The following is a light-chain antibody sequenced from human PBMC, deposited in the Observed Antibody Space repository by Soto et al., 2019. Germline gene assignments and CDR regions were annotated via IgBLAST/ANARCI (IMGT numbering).Light chain of an antibody. Sequence: DIQMTQSPSSLSASLGDRVTISCRASQGISTYLAWYQQKPGKAPTLLISDVSRLESGVPSRFSGSGSGTEFTLTISGLQPDDFATYYGHQYNYLHTFGQGTKLEIK. J-gene: IGKJ2*01. CDR1: QGISTY. CDR3: HQYNYLHT. CDR2: DVS. V-gene: IGKV1-5*01.